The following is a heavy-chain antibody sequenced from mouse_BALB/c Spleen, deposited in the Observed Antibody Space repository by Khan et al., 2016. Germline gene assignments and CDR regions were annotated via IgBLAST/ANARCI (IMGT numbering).Heavy chain of an antibody. D-gene: IGHD1-2*01. Sequence: EVQLQESGPGLVKPSQSLSLTCTVTGYSITSDYAWNWIRQFPGNKLEWMGYISYSGSTSDNPFLKSRISITRDTSKNQFFLQLNSVTTEDTATDYCARDYGYYFDYWGQGTTLTVSS. CDR1: GYSITSDYA. CDR2: ISYSGST. V-gene: IGHV3-2*02. CDR3: ARDYGYYFDY. J-gene: IGHJ2*01.